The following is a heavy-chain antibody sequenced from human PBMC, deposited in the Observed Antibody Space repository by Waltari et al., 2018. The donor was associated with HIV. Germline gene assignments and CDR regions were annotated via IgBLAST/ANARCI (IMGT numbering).Heavy chain of an antibody. J-gene: IGHJ2*01. CDR3: AREGRVDYWYFDL. Sequence: EVQLVESGGGLVQPGGSLRLSCAASGFTFSSYWMHWVRQAPGKGLVWVSRINSDGSSTSYADSVKGRFTSSRDNAKNTLYLQMNSLRAEDTAVYYCAREGRVDYWYFDLWGRGTLVTVSS. CDR2: INSDGSST. D-gene: IGHD2-15*01. V-gene: IGHV3-74*01. CDR1: GFTFSSYW.